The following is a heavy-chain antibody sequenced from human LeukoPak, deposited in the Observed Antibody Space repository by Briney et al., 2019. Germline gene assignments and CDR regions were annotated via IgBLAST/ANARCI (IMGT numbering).Heavy chain of an antibody. J-gene: IGHJ5*02. D-gene: IGHD3-9*01. CDR1: GFTFSGSA. CDR2: IRSKANSYAT. CDR3: TRLKGHDILTGYGRSYWFDP. Sequence: GGSLRLSCAASGFTFSGSAMHWVRQASGKGLEWVGRIRSKANSYATAYAASVKGRFTISGDDSKNTAYLQMNSLKTEDTAVYYCTRLKGHDILTGYGRSYWFDPWGQGTLVTVSS. V-gene: IGHV3-73*01.